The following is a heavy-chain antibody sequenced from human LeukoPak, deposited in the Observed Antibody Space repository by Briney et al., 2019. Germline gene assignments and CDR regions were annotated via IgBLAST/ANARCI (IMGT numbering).Heavy chain of an antibody. J-gene: IGHJ4*02. D-gene: IGHD1-26*01. Sequence: GASVKVSCKASGYTFTGYYMHWVRQAPGQGLEWMGWISAYNGNTNYAQKLQGRVTMTTDTSTSTAYMELRSLRSDDTAVYYCARDLGSGSYPRFDYWGQGTLVTVSS. CDR3: ARDLGSGSYPRFDY. CDR2: ISAYNGNT. V-gene: IGHV1-18*04. CDR1: GYTFTGYY.